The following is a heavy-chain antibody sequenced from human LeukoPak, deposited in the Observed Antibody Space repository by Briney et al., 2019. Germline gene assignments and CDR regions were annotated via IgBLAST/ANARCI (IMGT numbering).Heavy chain of an antibody. CDR1: GFTFSSYS. D-gene: IGHD3-22*01. J-gene: IGHJ6*03. CDR3: ARDPLSDYYDSSGHYYYYYMDV. V-gene: IGHV3-48*01. CDR2: ISSSSSTI. Sequence: GGSLRLSCAASGFTFSSYSMNWVRQAPGKGLEWVSYISSSSSTIYYADSVKGRFTISRDNAKNSLYLQMNSLRAEDTAVYYCARDPLSDYYDSSGHYYYYYMDVWGKGTTVTVSS.